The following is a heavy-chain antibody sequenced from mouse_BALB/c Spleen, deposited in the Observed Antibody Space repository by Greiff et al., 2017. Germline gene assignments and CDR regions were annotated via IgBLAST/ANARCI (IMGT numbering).Heavy chain of an antibody. V-gene: IGHV3-6*02. CDR1: GYSITSGYY. CDR2: ISYDGSN. Sequence: EVKLVESGPGLVKPSQSLSLTCSVTGYSITSGYYWDWIRQFPGNKLEWMSYISYDGSNNYDPSLKNRISITRDTSKNQFFLKLNSVTTEDTATYYCTRDDNGYPADWGQGTTLTVSS. J-gene: IGHJ2*01. CDR3: TRDDNGYPAD. D-gene: IGHD2-2*01.